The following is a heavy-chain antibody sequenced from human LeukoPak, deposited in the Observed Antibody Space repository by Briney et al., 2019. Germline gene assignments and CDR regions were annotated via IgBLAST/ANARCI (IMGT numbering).Heavy chain of an antibody. CDR1: GYTFTSNY. CDR3: ARVPFNPGGSYYYYSMDV. J-gene: IGHJ6*02. D-gene: IGHD1-26*01. V-gene: IGHV1-46*01. Sequence: ASVKVSCKASGYTFTSNYIHWVRQAPGQGLEWMGMIYPRDGSTSYAQKFQGRVTVTRDTSTSTVHMELSGLRSEDTAVYYCARVPFNPGGSYYYYSMDVWGQGTTVTVSS. CDR2: IYPRDGST.